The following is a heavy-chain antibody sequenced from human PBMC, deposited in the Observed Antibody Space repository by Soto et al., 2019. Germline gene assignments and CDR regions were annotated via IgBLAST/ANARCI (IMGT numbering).Heavy chain of an antibody. Sequence: SETLTLTCTVSGGSISSYYWSWIRQPPGKGLEWIGYIYYSGSTNYNPSLKSRVTISVDTSKNQFSLKLSSVTAADTAVYYCAREVWRGSSWYSDPYYYYGMDVWGQGTTVTVSS. CDR3: AREVWRGSSWYSDPYYYYGMDV. CDR1: GGSISSYY. J-gene: IGHJ6*02. D-gene: IGHD6-13*01. V-gene: IGHV4-59*01. CDR2: IYYSGST.